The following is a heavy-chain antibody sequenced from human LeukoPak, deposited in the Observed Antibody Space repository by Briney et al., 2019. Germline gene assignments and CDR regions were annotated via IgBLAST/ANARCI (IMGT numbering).Heavy chain of an antibody. CDR1: GFTFDDYA. J-gene: IGHJ4*02. CDR3: ARTPTFGGVIVIPYYFDY. V-gene: IGHV3-9*01. CDR2: ISWNSGSI. Sequence: PGRSLRLSCAASGFTFDDYAMHWVRQAPGKGLEWVSGISWNSGSIGYADSVKGRFTISRDNAKNSLYLQMNSLRAEDTALYYCARTPTFGGVIVIPYYFDYWAREPWSPSPQ. D-gene: IGHD3-16*02.